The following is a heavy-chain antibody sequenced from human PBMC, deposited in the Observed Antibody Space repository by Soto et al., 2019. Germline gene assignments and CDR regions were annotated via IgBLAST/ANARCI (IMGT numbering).Heavy chain of an antibody. J-gene: IGHJ4*02. D-gene: IGHD1-26*01. CDR2: ISCIGSTI. Sequence: GGSLRLSCAASGFTFSDYYVSWIRPAPGKGLEWVSYISCIGSTIYYADSVKGRFTISRDNAKNSLYLQMNSLMGEDPAVSFCARAPLDVSYSGYFDYWGQGTLVTVSS. CDR1: GFTFSDYY. CDR3: ARAPLDVSYSGYFDY. V-gene: IGHV3-11*04.